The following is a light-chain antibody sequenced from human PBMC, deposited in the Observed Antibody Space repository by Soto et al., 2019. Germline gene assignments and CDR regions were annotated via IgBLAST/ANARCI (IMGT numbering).Light chain of an antibody. CDR3: QQYGSSGT. CDR1: QSVRGN. J-gene: IGKJ1*01. CDR2: GAS. V-gene: IGKV3-15*01. Sequence: EIGMTQSPATLSMSPGERATLSCRASQSVRGNLAWYQQKPGQSPRLLIYGASTMPAGIPARFSGSGSGTDFTLTISRLEPEEFAVYYWQQYGSSGTFGQGTKVDIK.